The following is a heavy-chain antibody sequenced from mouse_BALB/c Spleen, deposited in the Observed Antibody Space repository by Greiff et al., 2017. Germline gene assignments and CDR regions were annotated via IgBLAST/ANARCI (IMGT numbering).Heavy chain of an antibody. D-gene: IGHD1-1*01. V-gene: IGHV14-3*02. Sequence: EVKLVESGAELVKPGASVKLSWTASGFNIKDTYMHWVKQRPEQGLEWIGRIDPANGNTKYDPKFQGKATITADTSSNTAYLQLSSLTSEDTAVYYCARDYYGSSYVLFDYWGQGTTLTVSS. CDR2: IDPANGNT. CDR3: ARDYYGSSYVLFDY. J-gene: IGHJ2*01. CDR1: GFNIKDTY.